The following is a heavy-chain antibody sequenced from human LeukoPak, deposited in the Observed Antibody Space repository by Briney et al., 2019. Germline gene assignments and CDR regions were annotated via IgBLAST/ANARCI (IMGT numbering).Heavy chain of an antibody. CDR2: IYYSGST. V-gene: IGHV4-39*07. Sequence: SETLSLTCTVSGGSISSSSYYWGWIRQPPGKGLEWIGSIYYSGSTYYNPSLKSRVTISVDTSKNQFSLKLSSVTAADTAVYYCARGSGIVVVPAAMLGGDAFDIWGQGTMVTVSS. J-gene: IGHJ3*02. CDR3: ARGSGIVVVPAAMLGGDAFDI. CDR1: GGSISSSSYY. D-gene: IGHD2-2*01.